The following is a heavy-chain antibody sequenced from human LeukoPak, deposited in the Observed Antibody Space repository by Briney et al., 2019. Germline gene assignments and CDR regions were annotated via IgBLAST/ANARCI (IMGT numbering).Heavy chain of an antibody. CDR2: ISHDGSNI. CDR3: AEDPYRVVVATGNYLDP. J-gene: IGHJ5*02. CDR1: GFTFYSYG. Sequence: GGSLRLSCAASGFTFYSYGMHWVRQAPGKGLEWVAVISHDGSNIHYGDSVKGRFTISRDNSKNTLYLQMNSLRAEDTAVYYCAEDPYRVVVATGNYLDPWGQGTLVTVSS. D-gene: IGHD2-15*01. V-gene: IGHV3-30*18.